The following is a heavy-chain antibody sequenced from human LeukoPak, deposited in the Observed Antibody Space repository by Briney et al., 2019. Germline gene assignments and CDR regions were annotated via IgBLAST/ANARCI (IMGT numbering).Heavy chain of an antibody. CDR2: INPNSGGT. V-gene: IGHV1-2*02. J-gene: IGHJ4*02. CDR3: AKGPLVGGQLRGGLDY. CDR1: GYTFTGYY. D-gene: IGHD4-23*01. Sequence: ASVKVSCKASGYTFTGYYMHWVRQAPGQGLEWMGWINPNSGGTNYAQKLQGRVTMTRDTSISTAYMELSRLRSDDTAVYYCAKGPLVGGQLRGGLDYWGRGTLVTVSS.